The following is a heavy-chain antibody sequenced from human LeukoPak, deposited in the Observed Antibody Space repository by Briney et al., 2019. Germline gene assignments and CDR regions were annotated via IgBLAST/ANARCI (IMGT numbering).Heavy chain of an antibody. Sequence: ASVKVSCKASGYTFTSYYMHWVRQAPGQGLEWMGIINPSGGSTRYAQKFQGRVIMTRDISTSTVFMELSSLRSEDTAVYYCARDQGGVVLTSTRPLYYFDSWGQGTLVTVSS. CDR2: INPSGGST. CDR1: GYTFTSYY. V-gene: IGHV1-46*01. J-gene: IGHJ4*02. D-gene: IGHD2-21*02. CDR3: ARDQGGVVLTSTRPLYYFDS.